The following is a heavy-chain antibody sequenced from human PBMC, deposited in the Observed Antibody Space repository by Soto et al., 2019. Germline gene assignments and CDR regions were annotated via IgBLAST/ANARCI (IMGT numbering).Heavy chain of an antibody. D-gene: IGHD3-10*01. Sequence: GGSLRLSCANSGFTFSNYEMDWVRQAPLNGLEWVSYISSSGSTISYADSLKGRFTISRDNAKDSLYLQMKSLRADDTAVYYCARVPTYYSPYYSYDMDVWGQGTTVPVSS. CDR1: GFTFSNYE. V-gene: IGHV3-48*03. J-gene: IGHJ6*01. CDR2: ISSSGSTI. CDR3: ARVPTYYSPYYSYDMDV.